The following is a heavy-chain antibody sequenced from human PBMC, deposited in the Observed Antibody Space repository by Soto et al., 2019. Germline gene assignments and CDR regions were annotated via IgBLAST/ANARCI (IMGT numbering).Heavy chain of an antibody. CDR2: ISGSGGST. CDR1: GFTFSSYA. Sequence: GGSLRLSCAASGFTFSSYAMSWVRQAPGKGLEWVSAISGSGGSTYYADSVKGRFTISRDNSRSTLYLQMDGLRAEDTAVYYCAKDRSSTSCYALDYWGQGLLVTVSS. CDR3: AKDRSSTSCYALDY. V-gene: IGHV3-23*01. J-gene: IGHJ4*02. D-gene: IGHD2-2*01.